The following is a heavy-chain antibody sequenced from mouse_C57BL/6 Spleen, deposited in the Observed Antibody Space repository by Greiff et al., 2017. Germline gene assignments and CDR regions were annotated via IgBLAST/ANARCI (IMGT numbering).Heavy chain of an antibody. CDR2: IDPSDSYT. Sequence: QVQLQQPGAELVMPGASVKLSCKASGYTFTSYWMHWVKQRPGQGLEWIGEIDPSDSYTNYNQKFKGKSTLTVDKSSSTAYMQLSSLTSEDSAVYYCARRTGSYYAMDYWGQGTSVTGSA. CDR1: GYTFTSYW. J-gene: IGHJ4*01. D-gene: IGHD4-1*01. V-gene: IGHV1-69*01. CDR3: ARRTGSYYAMDY.